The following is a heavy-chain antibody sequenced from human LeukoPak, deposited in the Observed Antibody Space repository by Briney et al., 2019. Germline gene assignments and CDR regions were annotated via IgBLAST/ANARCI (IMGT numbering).Heavy chain of an antibody. CDR3: ASHHYQGGDWFDP. V-gene: IGHV3-21*01. J-gene: IGHJ5*02. D-gene: IGHD3-10*01. Sequence: PGGSLRLSCAASGFTFSSYSMNWVRQAPGKGLEWVSSISPSSSYIYYADSVKGRFTISRDNAKNSLYLQMNSLRAEDTAVYYCASHHYQGGDWFDPWGQGTLVTVSS. CDR1: GFTFSSYS. CDR2: ISPSSSYI.